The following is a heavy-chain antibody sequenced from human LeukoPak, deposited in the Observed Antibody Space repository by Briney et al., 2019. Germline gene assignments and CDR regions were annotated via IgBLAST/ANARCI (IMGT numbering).Heavy chain of an antibody. D-gene: IGHD1-14*01. J-gene: IGHJ4*02. CDR1: GGSVSSSNW. Sequence: SGTLSLTCAVSGGSVSSSNWWSWVRQPPGKGLEWIGEISYSGSTNYNPCLKSRVTVSVHKSKNQLSLELSSVTAADTAVYYCARGGSWYLSFWGQGTLVTVSS. CDR2: ISYSGST. V-gene: IGHV4-4*02. CDR3: ARGGSWYLSF.